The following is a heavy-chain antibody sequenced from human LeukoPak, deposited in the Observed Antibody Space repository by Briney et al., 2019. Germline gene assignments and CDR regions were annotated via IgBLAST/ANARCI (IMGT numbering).Heavy chain of an antibody. CDR3: ARDLRYSSGHFDY. Sequence: GASVKVSCKASGCTFTSDAISWVRQAPGQGLEWVGWISAYNGNANYAQKLQGRVTMTTDTSTSTAYMELRSLRSDDTAVYYCARDLRYSSGHFDYWGQGTLVTVSS. V-gene: IGHV1-18*01. CDR1: GCTFTSDA. D-gene: IGHD6-19*01. J-gene: IGHJ4*02. CDR2: ISAYNGNA.